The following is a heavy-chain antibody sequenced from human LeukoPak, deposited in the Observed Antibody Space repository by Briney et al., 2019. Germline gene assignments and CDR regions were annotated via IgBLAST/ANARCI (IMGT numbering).Heavy chain of an antibody. CDR3: GSATSAPQVYHSDY. Sequence: SETLSLTCTVSGGSISSSTYYWDWIRQPPGKGLEWVATMYYGGSTYYNPSLKSRVTISVDTSKNQFSLKVSSVTAADTAVYYCGSATSAPQVYHSDYRGQGALVTVSS. CDR1: GGSISSSTYY. J-gene: IGHJ4*02. V-gene: IGHV4-39*01. CDR2: MYYGGST. D-gene: IGHD1-14*01.